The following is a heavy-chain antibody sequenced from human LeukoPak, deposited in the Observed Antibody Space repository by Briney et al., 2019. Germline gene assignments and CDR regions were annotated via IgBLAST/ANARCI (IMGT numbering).Heavy chain of an antibody. Sequence: ASVKVSCKASGYTFTSYGISWVRQAPGQGLEWMGWISAYNGNTNYAQKLQGRVTMTTDTSTSTAYMELRSLRSDDTAVYYCARYYDFWSGYSKYYFDYWGQGTLVTVCS. CDR1: GYTFTSYG. V-gene: IGHV1-18*01. CDR3: ARYYDFWSGYSKYYFDY. D-gene: IGHD3-3*01. J-gene: IGHJ4*02. CDR2: ISAYNGNT.